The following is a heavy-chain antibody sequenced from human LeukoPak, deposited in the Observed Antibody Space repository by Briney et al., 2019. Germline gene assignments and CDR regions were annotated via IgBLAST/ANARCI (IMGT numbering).Heavy chain of an antibody. CDR3: AKDEVMVRGDSQYFQH. J-gene: IGHJ1*01. CDR2: ISGSGNYT. Sequence: GGSLRLSCAASGFTSSSYAMCWVRQAPGEGLEWGSAISGSGNYTYYADSVKGRFTISRDNSKNTLYLQMSSLRAEDTAVYYCAKDEVMVRGDSQYFQHWGQGTLVTVSS. V-gene: IGHV3-23*01. CDR1: GFTSSSYA. D-gene: IGHD3-10*01.